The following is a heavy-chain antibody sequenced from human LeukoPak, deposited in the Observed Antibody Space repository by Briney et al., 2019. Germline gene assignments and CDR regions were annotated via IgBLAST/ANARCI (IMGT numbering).Heavy chain of an antibody. D-gene: IGHD6-19*01. CDR3: ARRFPYSTGWSFDY. CDR1: GFTFSSYA. J-gene: IGHJ4*02. CDR2: ISGSGGST. V-gene: IGHV3-23*01. Sequence: GGSLRLSCAASGFTFSSYAMTWVRQAPGKGLEWVSGISGSGGSTYYADSVKGRFTISRDNSKNTLYLQMNSLRAEDTAVYYCARRFPYSTGWSFDYWGQGTLVTVSS.